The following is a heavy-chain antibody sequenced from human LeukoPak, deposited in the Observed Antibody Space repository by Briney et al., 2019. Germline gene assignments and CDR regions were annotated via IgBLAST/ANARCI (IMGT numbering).Heavy chain of an antibody. Sequence: ASVKVSCKASGYTFTSYYMHWVRQAPGQGLEWMGIINPSGGSTSYAQKFQGRVTMTRDTSTSTVYMELNSLRAEDTAVYYCARDYYGSSGYSETYYFDYWGQGTLVTVSS. CDR2: INPSGGST. D-gene: IGHD3-22*01. V-gene: IGHV1-46*01. J-gene: IGHJ4*02. CDR3: ARDYYGSSGYSETYYFDY. CDR1: GYTFTSYY.